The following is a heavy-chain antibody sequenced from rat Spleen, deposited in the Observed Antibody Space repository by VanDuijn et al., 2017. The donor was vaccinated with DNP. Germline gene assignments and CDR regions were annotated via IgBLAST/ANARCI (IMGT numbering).Heavy chain of an antibody. CDR3: TRVLYNGYQRHYWSFDF. J-gene: IGHJ1*01. Sequence: QVQLRESGPGLVQPSQTLSLACTVSGFSLTNHHVHWVRQPPGKGLEWLGRMQSGGSTDYNSALKSRLSISRDTSKNQVFLKMNSLQTEDTAIYFCTRVLYNGYQRHYWSFDFWGPGTMVTVSS. D-gene: IGHD2-7*01. CDR1: GFSLTNHH. V-gene: IGHV2-19*01. CDR2: MQSGGST.